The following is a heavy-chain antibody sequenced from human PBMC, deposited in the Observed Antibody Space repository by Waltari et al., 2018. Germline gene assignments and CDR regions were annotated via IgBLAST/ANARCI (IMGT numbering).Heavy chain of an antibody. D-gene: IGHD6-13*01. Sequence: VQLVQSGAEVKKPGASVKVSCKASGYPFTSYAINWVRQATGQGLEWMGWMNPNSGNTGYAQKFQGRVTMTRNTSISTAYMELSSLRSEDTAVYYCEARYSSSWYSQVLDYWGQGTLVTVSS. CDR1: GYPFTSYA. CDR3: EARYSSSWYSQVLDY. J-gene: IGHJ4*02. CDR2: MNPNSGNT. V-gene: IGHV1-8*01.